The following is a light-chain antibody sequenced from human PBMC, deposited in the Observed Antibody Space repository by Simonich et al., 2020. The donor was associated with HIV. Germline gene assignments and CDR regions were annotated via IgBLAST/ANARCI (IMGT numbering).Light chain of an antibody. V-gene: IGKV2-28*01. CDR2: LGS. CDR3: MQTLQTRT. CDR1: QSLLHSTGYYY. Sequence: DIVVTQSPLSLPVSPGEPASISCRSSQSLLHSTGYYYLDWYLQKPGQSPQLLIYLGSNRASGVPDRFSGSGSGTDFTLKISRVEAEDVGVYFCMQTLQTRTFGPGTKVDIK. J-gene: IGKJ3*01.